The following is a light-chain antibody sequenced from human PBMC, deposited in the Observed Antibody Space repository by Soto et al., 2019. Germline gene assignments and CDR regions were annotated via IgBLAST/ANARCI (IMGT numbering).Light chain of an antibody. CDR2: GAS. CDR3: QQYKNWLWP. Sequence: EIVMPQSPATLAVSPGARATLSCRASQSVSSNLAWYQQKPGQAPRLLIYGASTRATGIPARFSGSGSGAEFTLTISSLQSEDFAVYDCQQYKNWLWPFGQGTKVEL. J-gene: IGKJ1*01. V-gene: IGKV3-15*01. CDR1: QSVSSN.